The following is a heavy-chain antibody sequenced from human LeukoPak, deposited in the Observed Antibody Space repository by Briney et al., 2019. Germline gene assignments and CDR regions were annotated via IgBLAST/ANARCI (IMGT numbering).Heavy chain of an antibody. V-gene: IGHV4-4*02. CDR3: AGLVGRYSSGLYYYYFDY. Sequence: SETLSLTCTVSGDSINSLDLWSWVRQPPGKGLEWIGERYLSGTTHSNPSVKSRVTISIDKSKNQFFLNLSSVTAADTAVYYCAGLVGRYSSGLYYYYFDYWGQGTLVTVSS. CDR2: RYLSGTT. J-gene: IGHJ4*02. D-gene: IGHD3-22*01. CDR1: GDSINSLDL.